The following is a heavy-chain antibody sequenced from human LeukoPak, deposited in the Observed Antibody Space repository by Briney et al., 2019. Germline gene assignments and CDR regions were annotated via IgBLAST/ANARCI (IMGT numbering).Heavy chain of an antibody. CDR3: ARGPFYYDSSGYYIKAGMDV. J-gene: IGHJ6*02. CDR1: GYTFTGYY. Sequence: AASVKVSCKASGYTFTGYYMHWVRQAPGQGLEWMGWINPNSGGTNYAQNFQGRVTLTRDTSISTAYMEVSSLRSEDTAVYYCARGPFYYDSSGYYIKAGMDVWGQGTTVTVSS. CDR2: INPNSGGT. D-gene: IGHD3-22*01. V-gene: IGHV1-2*02.